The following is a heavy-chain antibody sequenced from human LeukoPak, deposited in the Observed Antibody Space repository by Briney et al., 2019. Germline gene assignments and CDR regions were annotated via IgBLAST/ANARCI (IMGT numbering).Heavy chain of an antibody. CDR2: IIPIFGTA. V-gene: IGHV1-69*01. J-gene: IGHJ4*02. D-gene: IGHD2-2*01. CDR3: ARLVGNIVVVPAAPFFDY. Sequence: GASVKVSCKASGGTFSSYAISWVRQAPGQGLEWMGGIIPIFGTANYAQKFQGRVTITADESTSTAYMELSSLRSEDTAVYYCARLVGNIVVVPAAPFFDYWGQGTLVTVSS. CDR1: GGTFSSYA.